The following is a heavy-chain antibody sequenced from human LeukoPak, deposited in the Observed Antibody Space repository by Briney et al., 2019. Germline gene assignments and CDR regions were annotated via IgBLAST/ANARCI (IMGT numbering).Heavy chain of an antibody. Sequence: AGSLTLTCAASGFTFSSYAMSWLRQAPGKGLEWVSAISGSGGSTYYADSVKGRFTISRDNSKNTLYLQMNSLRAEDTAVYYCAKQILAAAGINWFDPWGQGTLVTVSS. V-gene: IGHV3-23*01. CDR1: GFTFSSYA. CDR3: AKQILAAAGINWFDP. J-gene: IGHJ5*02. CDR2: ISGSGGST. D-gene: IGHD6-13*01.